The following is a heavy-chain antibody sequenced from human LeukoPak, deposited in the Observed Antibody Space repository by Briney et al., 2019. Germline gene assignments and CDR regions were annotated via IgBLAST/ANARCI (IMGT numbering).Heavy chain of an antibody. D-gene: IGHD4-23*01. CDR3: ASRSGGNSGNCFDP. CDR2: ISNSRGNS. Sequence: GGSLRLSCAASGFTFSSYAMNWVRQAPGKGLEWVSSISNSRGNSYYADSVKGRFTISSDNSKNTLYLQMDSLRAEDTAVYYCASRSGGNSGNCFDPWGQGTLVSVSS. V-gene: IGHV3-23*01. J-gene: IGHJ5*02. CDR1: GFTFSSYA.